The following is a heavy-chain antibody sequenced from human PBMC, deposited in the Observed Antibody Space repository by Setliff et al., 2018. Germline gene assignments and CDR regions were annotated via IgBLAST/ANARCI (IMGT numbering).Heavy chain of an antibody. D-gene: IGHD3-22*01. J-gene: IGHJ4*02. CDR1: GDSFSDYY. CDR3: RVWVDMIEVDS. CDR2: SNHGGST. V-gene: IGHV4-34*01. Sequence: SETLSLTCAVYGDSFSDYYWSWVRQPPGKGLEWLGESNHGGSTSYHPSLKSRLTMSVDTSKNQFSLKLTSVTAADTAVYYCRVWVDMIEVDSWAQGTLVTVSS.